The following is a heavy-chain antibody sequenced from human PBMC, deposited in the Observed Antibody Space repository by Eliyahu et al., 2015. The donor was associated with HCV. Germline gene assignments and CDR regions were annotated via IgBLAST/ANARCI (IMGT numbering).Heavy chain of an antibody. V-gene: IGHV3-33*03. CDR2: IWYDGSKK. CDR3: ASAYSSWLDF. Sequence: QVQLVESGGGVVQPGRSLRLSCEASGITFSNXGMXWVRQAPGKGLEWVAVIWYDGSKKFYADFVKGRFTISRDNSKSTLYLQMSSLRAEDTAVYYCASAYSSWLDFWGQGTLVTVSS. D-gene: IGHD3/OR15-3a*01. CDR1: GITFSNXG. J-gene: IGHJ4*02.